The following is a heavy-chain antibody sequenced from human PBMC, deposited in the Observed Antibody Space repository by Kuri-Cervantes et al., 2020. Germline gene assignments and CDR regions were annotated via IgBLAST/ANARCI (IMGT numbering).Heavy chain of an antibody. CDR1: GFTFSDYY. CDR2: ISSSGSTI. Sequence: LSLTCAASGFTFSDYYMSWIRQAPGKGLEWVSYISSSGSTIYYADSVKGRFTISRDNAKNSLYLQMNSLKDEDTAVYYCATATSSLGYWGQGTLVTVSS. J-gene: IGHJ4*02. D-gene: IGHD3-16*01. CDR3: ATATSSLGY. V-gene: IGHV3-11*04.